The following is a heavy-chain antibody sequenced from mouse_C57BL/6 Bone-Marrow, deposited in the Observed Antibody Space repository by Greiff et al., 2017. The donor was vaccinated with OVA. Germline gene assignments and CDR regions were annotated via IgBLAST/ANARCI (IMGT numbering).Heavy chain of an antibody. V-gene: IGHV5-4*03. Sequence: EVKVVGSGGGLVKPGGSLKLSCAASGFTFSSYAMSWVRQTPEKRLEWVATISDGGSYTYYPHNVKGRFTISRDNAKNNLYLQMSHLKSEDTAMYYCARFRWLLLDYWGQGTTLTVSS. CDR2: ISDGGSYT. J-gene: IGHJ2*01. D-gene: IGHD2-3*01. CDR3: ARFRWLLLDY. CDR1: GFTFSSYA.